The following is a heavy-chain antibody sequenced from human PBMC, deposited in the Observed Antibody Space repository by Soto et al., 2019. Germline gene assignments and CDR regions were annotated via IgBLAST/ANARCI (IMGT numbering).Heavy chain of an antibody. CDR3: ARELELYCGGDCYSPSYWYFDL. J-gene: IGHJ2*01. Sequence: QVQPQESGPGLVKPSQTLSLTCTVSGGSISSGDYYWSWIRQPPGKGLEWIGYIYYSGSTYYNPSLKSRVTISVDTSKNQFSLKLSSVTAADTAVYYCARELELYCGGDCYSPSYWYFDLWGRGTLVTVSS. CDR2: IYYSGST. V-gene: IGHV4-30-4*01. CDR1: GGSISSGDYY. D-gene: IGHD2-21*02.